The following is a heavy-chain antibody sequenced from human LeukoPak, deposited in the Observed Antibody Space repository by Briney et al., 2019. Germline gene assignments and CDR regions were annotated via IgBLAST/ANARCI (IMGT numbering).Heavy chain of an antibody. Sequence: PSETLSLTCTVSGGSISSSRYYWGWIRQPPGKGLEWIGSIYYSGSTYYNPSLKSRVTISVDTSKNQFSLKLSSVTAADTAVYYCARDPTPADGDYEEDYYYGMDVWGQGTTVTVSS. CDR2: IYYSGST. CDR1: GGSISSSRYY. D-gene: IGHD4-17*01. CDR3: ARDPTPADGDYEEDYYYGMDV. V-gene: IGHV4-39*07. J-gene: IGHJ6*02.